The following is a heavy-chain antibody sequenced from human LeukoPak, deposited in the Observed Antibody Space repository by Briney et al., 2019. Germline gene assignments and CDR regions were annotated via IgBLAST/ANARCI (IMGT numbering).Heavy chain of an antibody. CDR3: ARLGRYYYGSGSYYSWFDP. Sequence: GESLKISCKGSGYSFTSYWIGWVRQMPGKGLEWMGIIYPGDSDTRYSPSFQGQVTISADKSISTAYLQWSSLKASDTAMYYCARLGRYYYGSGSYYSWFDPWGQGTLVTVSS. CDR2: IYPGDSDT. J-gene: IGHJ5*02. V-gene: IGHV5-51*01. CDR1: GYSFTSYW. D-gene: IGHD3-10*01.